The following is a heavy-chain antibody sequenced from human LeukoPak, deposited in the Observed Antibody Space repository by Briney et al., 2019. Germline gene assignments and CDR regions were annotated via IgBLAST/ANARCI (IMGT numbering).Heavy chain of an antibody. V-gene: IGHV3-23*01. J-gene: IGHJ4*02. CDR2: ISGSGGST. D-gene: IGHD2-2*01. Sequence: GGSLRLSCAASGFTFSSYAMSWVRLAPGKGLEWGSSISGSGGSTYYADSVKGRFTISRDNSKNMLYLQVNSLRAEDTAVYYCAKSRVPTAMTPLDYWGQGTLVTVSS. CDR3: AKSRVPTAMTPLDY. CDR1: GFTFSSYA.